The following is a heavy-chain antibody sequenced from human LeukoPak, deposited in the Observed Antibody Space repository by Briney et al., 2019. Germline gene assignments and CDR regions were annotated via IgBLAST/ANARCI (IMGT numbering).Heavy chain of an antibody. CDR1: GFTFSSYA. J-gene: IGHJ3*02. CDR2: LRYDGSNK. D-gene: IGHD3-9*01. CDR3: AKEYDILTGYYAFDI. V-gene: IGHV3-30*02. Sequence: GGSLRLSCAASGFTFSSYAMHWVRQAPGKGLEWVAFLRYDGSNKYYADSVKGRFTISRDNSKNTLYLQMNSLRAEDTAVYYCAKEYDILTGYYAFDIWGQGTMVTVSS.